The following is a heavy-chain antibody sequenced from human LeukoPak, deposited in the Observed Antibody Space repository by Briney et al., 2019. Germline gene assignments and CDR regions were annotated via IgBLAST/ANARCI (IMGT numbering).Heavy chain of an antibody. J-gene: IGHJ4*02. V-gene: IGHV3-30-3*01. CDR2: ISYDGSNK. CDR1: GFTFSSYA. D-gene: IGHD3-22*01. CDR3: ARDIVVVSGGPFDY. Sequence: PGGSLRLSCAASGFTFSSYAMHWVRQAPGKGLEWVAVISYDGSNKYYADSVKGRFTISRDNIKNALYLQMNSLRAEDTAVYYCARDIVVVSGGPFDYWGQGTLVTVSS.